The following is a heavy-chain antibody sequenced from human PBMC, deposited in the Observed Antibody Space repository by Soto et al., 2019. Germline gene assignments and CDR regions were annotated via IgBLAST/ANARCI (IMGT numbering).Heavy chain of an antibody. Sequence: QVQLQESGPGLVKPSQTLSLTCTVSGGSISSGGYYWSWIRQHPGKGLEWIGYIYYSGSTYYNPSLKSRVTISVDTSKNQLSLKLSSVTAADTAVYYCARGTAMVGWYYYGMDVWGLGTTVTVSS. CDR2: IYYSGST. V-gene: IGHV4-31*03. D-gene: IGHD5-18*01. CDR3: ARGTAMVGWYYYGMDV. J-gene: IGHJ6*02. CDR1: GGSISSGGYY.